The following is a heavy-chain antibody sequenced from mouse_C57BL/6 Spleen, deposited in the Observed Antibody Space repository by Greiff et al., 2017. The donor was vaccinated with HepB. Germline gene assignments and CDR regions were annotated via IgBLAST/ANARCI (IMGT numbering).Heavy chain of an antibody. D-gene: IGHD2-4*01. V-gene: IGHV1-81*01. Sequence: QVQLQQSGAELARPGASVKLSCKASGYTFTSYGISWVKQRTGQGLEWIGEIYPRSGNTYYNEKFKGKATLTADKSSSTAYMELRSLTSEDSAVYLCARSRYYDYDVGFAYWGQGTLVTVSA. CDR1: GYTFTSYG. CDR2: IYPRSGNT. J-gene: IGHJ3*01. CDR3: ARSRYYDYDVGFAY.